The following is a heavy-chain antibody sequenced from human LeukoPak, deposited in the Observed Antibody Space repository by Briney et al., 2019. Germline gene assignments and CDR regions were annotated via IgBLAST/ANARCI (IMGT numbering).Heavy chain of an antibody. CDR2: IWYDGNNN. Sequence: LSGGSLKLSCAASGFSFNNYGMHWVRQAPGKGLEWVAVIWYDGNNNNYADSVKSRFTISRDNSKNSLYLQMNSLRAEDTAVYYCARALTRWFGELYTWGQGTMVTVSS. J-gene: IGHJ3*01. CDR1: GFSFNNYG. D-gene: IGHD3-10*01. CDR3: ARALTRWFGELYT. V-gene: IGHV3-33*01.